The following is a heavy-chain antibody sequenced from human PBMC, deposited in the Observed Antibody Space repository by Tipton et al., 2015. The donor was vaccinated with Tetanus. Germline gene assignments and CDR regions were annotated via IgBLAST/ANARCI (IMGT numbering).Heavy chain of an antibody. CDR1: GDTFSSYA. J-gene: IGHJ6*02. V-gene: IGHV1-69*01. D-gene: IGHD4-17*01. Sequence: QSGAEVKKPGSSVKVSCKASGDTFSSYAISWVRQAPGQGLEWMGGIIPIFGTANYAQKFQGRVTITADESTSTAYMELSSLRSEDTAVYYCARRGYGDYGYYYYYGMDVWGQGTTVTVSS. CDR2: IIPIFGTA. CDR3: ARRGYGDYGYYYYYGMDV.